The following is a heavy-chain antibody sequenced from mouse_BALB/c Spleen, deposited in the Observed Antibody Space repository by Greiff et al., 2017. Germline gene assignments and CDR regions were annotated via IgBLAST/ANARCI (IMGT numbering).Heavy chain of an antibody. Sequence: VMLVESGPGLVAPSQSLSITCTVSGFSLTSYGVHWVRQPPGKGLEWLGVIWAGGSTNYNSALMSRLSISKDNSKSQVFLKMNSLQTDDTAMYYCARGGYGSSETWYFDVWGAGTTVTVSS. D-gene: IGHD1-1*01. J-gene: IGHJ1*01. V-gene: IGHV2-9*02. CDR3: ARGGYGSSETWYFDV. CDR2: IWAGGST. CDR1: GFSLTSYG.